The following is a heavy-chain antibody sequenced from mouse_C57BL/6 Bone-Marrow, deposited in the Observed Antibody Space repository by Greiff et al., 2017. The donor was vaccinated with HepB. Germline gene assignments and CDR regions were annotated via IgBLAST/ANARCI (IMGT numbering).Heavy chain of an antibody. CDR1: GYTFTDYE. CDR2: IDPETGGT. V-gene: IGHV1-15*01. J-gene: IGHJ1*03. D-gene: IGHD2-4*01. CDR3: TRSMITPSIYWYFDV. Sequence: QVQLQQSGAELVRPGASVTLSCKASGYTFTDYEMHWVKQTPVHGLEWIGAIDPETGGTAYNQKFKGKAILTADKSSSTAYMELRSLTSEDSAVYYCTRSMITPSIYWYFDVWGTGTTVTVSS.